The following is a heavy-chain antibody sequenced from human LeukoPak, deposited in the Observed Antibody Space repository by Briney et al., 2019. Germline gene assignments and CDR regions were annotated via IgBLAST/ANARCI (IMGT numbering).Heavy chain of an antibody. D-gene: IGHD5-12*01. Sequence: KPGGSLRLSCAASGFTFSSYSMNWVRQAPGKGLEWVSSISSSSSYIYYADSVKGRFTISRDNAKNSLYLQMNSLRAEDTAVYYCARDKKGGGAWLRHQNWFDPWGQGTLVTVSS. J-gene: IGHJ5*02. CDR3: ARDKKGGGAWLRHQNWFDP. CDR1: GFTFSSYS. CDR2: ISSSSSYI. V-gene: IGHV3-21*01.